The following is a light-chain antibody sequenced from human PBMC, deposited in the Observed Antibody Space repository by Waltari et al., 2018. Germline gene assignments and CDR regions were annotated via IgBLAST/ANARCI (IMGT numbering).Light chain of an antibody. V-gene: IGLV2-23*02. CDR2: EVN. CDR1: SSDIGSYNL. Sequence: ALTQPASVSGSPGQSITISCTGTSSDIGSYNLVSWYQQHPGKAPNPIIYEVNRRPSGFSDRFSSSKSVNTASLTISGLQADDEADYYCCSYAGDSTYVFGTGAKVTVL. J-gene: IGLJ1*01. CDR3: CSYAGDSTYV.